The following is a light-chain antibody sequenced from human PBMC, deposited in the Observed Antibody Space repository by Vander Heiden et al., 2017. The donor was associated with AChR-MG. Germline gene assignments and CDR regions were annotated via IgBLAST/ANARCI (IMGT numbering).Light chain of an antibody. CDR1: SSNIGSNY. CDR3: AAWDDSLRGGV. Sequence: QSVLTQPPSASGTPGQRVTSSCSGSSSNIGSNYVYWYQQLPGTATQLLIDWNNQRPSGVPDRFSGSKSGTPPSLPISGLRSEDEADYYFAAWDDSLRGGVFRGGAKLTL. J-gene: IGLJ2*01. V-gene: IGLV1-47*01. CDR2: WNN.